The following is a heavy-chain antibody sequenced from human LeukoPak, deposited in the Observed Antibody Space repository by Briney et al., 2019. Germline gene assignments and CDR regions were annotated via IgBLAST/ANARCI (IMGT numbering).Heavy chain of an antibody. CDR3: ARDWRATYYYDSTGYYSFDY. J-gene: IGHJ4*02. CDR1: GFTFSSYS. D-gene: IGHD3-22*01. CDR2: ISSSSSYI. V-gene: IGHV3-21*01. Sequence: GGSLRLSCAASGFTFSSYSMNWVRQAPVKVLEWVSSISSSSSYIYYADSVKGRFTISRDNAKNSLYLQMNSLRAEDTAVYYCARDWRATYYYDSTGYYSFDYWGQGTLVTVSS.